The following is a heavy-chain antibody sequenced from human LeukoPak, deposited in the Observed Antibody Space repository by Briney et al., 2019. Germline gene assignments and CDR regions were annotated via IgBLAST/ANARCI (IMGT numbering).Heavy chain of an antibody. J-gene: IGHJ4*02. Sequence: GGSLRLSCTASGFTFSTYGMHWVRQAPGKGLEWVAFIRYDGSNKYYADSVKGRFTISRDNSKNTLYLQMNNLRAEDTAVYYCAGDRAYTSTWPDSWGQGTLVTVSS. D-gene: IGHD2-2*01. V-gene: IGHV3-30*02. CDR2: IRYDGSNK. CDR3: AGDRAYTSTWPDS. CDR1: GFTFSTYG.